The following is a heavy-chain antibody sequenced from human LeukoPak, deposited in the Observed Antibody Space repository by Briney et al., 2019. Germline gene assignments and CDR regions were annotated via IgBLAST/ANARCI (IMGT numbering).Heavy chain of an antibody. CDR1: GFTFNDYA. Sequence: QPGGSLRLSCAASGFTFNDYAMTWIRQAPGKWLDWVSVISYNGDTTYYADSVKGRFTISRDNSKNTLYLQMNGLRVEDTAVYYCAKESPAFDCWGQGTLVAVS. V-gene: IGHV3-23*01. J-gene: IGHJ4*02. CDR2: ISYNGDTT. CDR3: AKESPAFDC.